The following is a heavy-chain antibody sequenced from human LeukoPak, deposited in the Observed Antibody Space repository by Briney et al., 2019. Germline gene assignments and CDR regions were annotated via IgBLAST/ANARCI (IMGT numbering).Heavy chain of an antibody. CDR1: GGSFSGYY. CDR2: INHSGST. J-gene: IGHJ3*02. V-gene: IGHV4-34*01. Sequence: SETLSLTCAVYGGSFSGYYWSWIRQPPGKGLEWIGEINHSGSTNYNPSLKSRVTISVDKSKNQFSLKLSSVTAADTAVYYCARNYGSGRFAFDIWGQGTMVTVSS. CDR3: ARNYGSGRFAFDI. D-gene: IGHD3-10*01.